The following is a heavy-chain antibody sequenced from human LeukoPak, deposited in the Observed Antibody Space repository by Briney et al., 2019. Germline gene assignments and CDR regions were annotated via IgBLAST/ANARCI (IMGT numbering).Heavy chain of an antibody. CDR2: ISGSSSDI. D-gene: IGHD3-22*01. J-gene: IGHJ4*02. Sequence: GGSLRLSCAASGFTFRNHAMNWVRQAPGKGLEWVSSISGSSSDIYYADSVKGRFTISRDNAKNSLYLQMNSLRAEDTAVYYCARRGYYDSSGYDYWGQGTLVTVSS. V-gene: IGHV3-21*01. CDR1: GFTFRNHA. CDR3: ARRGYYDSSGYDY.